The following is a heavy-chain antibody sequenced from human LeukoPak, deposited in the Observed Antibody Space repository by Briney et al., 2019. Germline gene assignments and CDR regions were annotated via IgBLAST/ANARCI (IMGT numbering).Heavy chain of an antibody. V-gene: IGHV1-2*02. CDR2: INPNSSGT. CDR3: AREPYYYDSSGYAYYYYMDV. CDR1: GYTFTGYY. Sequence: GASVKDSCKASGYTFTGYYMHWVRQAPGQGLEWMGWINPNSSGTNYAQKFQGRDTMTRDTSISTAYMELSRLRSDDTAVYYCAREPYYYDSSGYAYYYYMDVWGKGTTVTVSS. D-gene: IGHD3-22*01. J-gene: IGHJ6*03.